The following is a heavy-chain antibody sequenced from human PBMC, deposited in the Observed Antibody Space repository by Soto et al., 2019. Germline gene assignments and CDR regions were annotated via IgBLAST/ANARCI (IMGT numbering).Heavy chain of an antibody. CDR1: GGSISSGDYY. CDR3: ARDKSLYGHWFDP. J-gene: IGHJ5*02. CDR2: IYYSGST. D-gene: IGHD3-10*01. V-gene: IGHV4-30-4*01. Sequence: SETLSLTCTVSGGSISSGDYYWSWIRQPPGKGLEWIGYIYYSGSTYYNPSLESRVTISVDTSKNQFSLKLSSVTAADTAVYYCARDKSLYGHWFDPWGQGTLVTVSS.